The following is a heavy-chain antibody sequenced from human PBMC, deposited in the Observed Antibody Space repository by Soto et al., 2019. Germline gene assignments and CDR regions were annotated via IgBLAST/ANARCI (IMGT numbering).Heavy chain of an antibody. CDR2: INPNSGGT. V-gene: IGHV1-2*02. D-gene: IGHD2-2*01. Sequence: ASVKVSCKASGYTFTGYYMHWVRQAPGQGLEWMGWINPNSGGTNYAQKFQGRVTMTRDTSISTAYMELSRLRSDDRAVYYCARGGSVVVVPAALDYWGQGTLVTVSS. CDR1: GYTFTGYY. CDR3: ARGGSVVVVPAALDY. J-gene: IGHJ4*02.